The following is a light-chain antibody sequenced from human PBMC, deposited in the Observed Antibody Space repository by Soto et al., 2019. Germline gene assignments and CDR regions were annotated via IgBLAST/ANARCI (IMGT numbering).Light chain of an antibody. J-gene: IGLJ1*01. V-gene: IGLV2-8*01. CDR1: SSYVGGYNY. CDR3: SSYVGTNSYV. Sequence: QSALTQPPSASGSPGQSVTISCTGTSSYVGGYNYVSWYQQHPGKAPKLIIYEVYKRPSGVPDRFSGSKSGITAALTVSGLQAEDEADYYCSSYVGTNSYVFGTGTKVTVL. CDR2: EVY.